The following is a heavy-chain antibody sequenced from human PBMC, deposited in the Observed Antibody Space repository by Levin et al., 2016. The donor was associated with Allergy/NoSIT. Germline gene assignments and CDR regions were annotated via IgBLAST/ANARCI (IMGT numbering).Heavy chain of an antibody. D-gene: IGHD3-16*01. Sequence: WVRQAPGQGLEWMGGIIPIFGTANYAQKFQGRVTITADESTSTAYMELSSLRSEDTAVYYCARDPMRWGFDPWGQGTLVTVSS. CDR3: ARDPMRWGFDP. CDR2: IIPIFGTA. J-gene: IGHJ5*02. V-gene: IGHV1-69*01.